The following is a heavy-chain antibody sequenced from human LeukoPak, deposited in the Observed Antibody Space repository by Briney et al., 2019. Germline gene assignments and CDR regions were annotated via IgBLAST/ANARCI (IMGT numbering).Heavy chain of an antibody. J-gene: IGHJ4*02. D-gene: IGHD5-12*01. CDR1: GFTFNRYN. Sequence: PGGSLRLSCAASGFTFNRYNMNWVRRAPGKGLEWVSSISTSSSYIYYADSVRGRFTISRDNAKNSLYLQMNSLRAEDTAVYSCARGGLRRGDYFDYWGQGTLVTVSS. CDR3: ARGGLRRGDYFDY. CDR2: ISTSSSYI. V-gene: IGHV3-21*01.